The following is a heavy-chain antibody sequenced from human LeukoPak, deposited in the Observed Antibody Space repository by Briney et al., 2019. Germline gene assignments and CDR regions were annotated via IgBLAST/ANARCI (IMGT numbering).Heavy chain of an antibody. J-gene: IGHJ5*02. D-gene: IGHD6-6*01. CDR2: ISYSGST. CDR1: GGSISSSSYY. CDR3: GRRGSYSSSSRYWFDP. Sequence: SETLSLTCTVSGGSISSSSYYWGWIRQPPGKGLEWIGSISYSGSTYYNPSLKSRVTISVDTSKNQFSLKLNSVTAADTAIYYCGRRGSYSSSSRYWFDPWGQGTLVTVSS. V-gene: IGHV4-39*07.